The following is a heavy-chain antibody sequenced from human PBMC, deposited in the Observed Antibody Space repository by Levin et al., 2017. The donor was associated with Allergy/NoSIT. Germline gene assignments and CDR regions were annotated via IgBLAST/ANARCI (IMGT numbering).Heavy chain of an antibody. CDR1: GFTFSSYA. J-gene: IGHJ3*02. CDR2: ISGSGGST. D-gene: IGHD3-16*02. Sequence: GESLKISCAASGFTFSSYAMSWVRQAPGKGLEWVSAISGSGGSTYYADSVKGRFTISRDNSKNTLYLQMNSLRAEDTAVYYCAKDLETVVTFGGVIVGTDAFDIWGQGTMVTVSS. V-gene: IGHV3-23*01. CDR3: AKDLETVVTFGGVIVGTDAFDI.